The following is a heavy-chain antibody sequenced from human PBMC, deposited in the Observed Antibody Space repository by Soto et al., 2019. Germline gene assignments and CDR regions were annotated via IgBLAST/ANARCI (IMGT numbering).Heavy chain of an antibody. V-gene: IGHV3-30-3*01. D-gene: IGHD3-22*01. Sequence: GGSLRPCGAASGFAFISYARPWVRKAPGKGLEWVAVISYDGSNKYYAASVKGRFTISRDNSKNTLYLQMNSLRAQDTAVYYCARDHHYYYDSSGYCDSGAQGTRVTFS. CDR2: ISYDGSNK. CDR3: ARDHHYYYDSSGYCDS. J-gene: IGHJ4*02. CDR1: GFAFISYA.